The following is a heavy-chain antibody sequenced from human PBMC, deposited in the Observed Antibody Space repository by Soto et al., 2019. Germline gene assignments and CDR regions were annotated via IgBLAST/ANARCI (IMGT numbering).Heavy chain of an antibody. CDR2: ISHSGST. D-gene: IGHD4-17*01. CDR1: GGSISSSNW. CDR3: SAGTNDYGDYDGYCCYGMDV. V-gene: IGHV4-4*02. Sequence: QVQLQKSGPGLVKPSGTLSLTCAVSGGSISSSNWWSWVRQPPGKGLEWIGEISHSGSTNYNPSLMSRVTISLEKAKTQFTLKRSSVTAADTAVYYCSAGTNDYGDYDGYCCYGMDVWGEGTTVTVSS. J-gene: IGHJ6*04.